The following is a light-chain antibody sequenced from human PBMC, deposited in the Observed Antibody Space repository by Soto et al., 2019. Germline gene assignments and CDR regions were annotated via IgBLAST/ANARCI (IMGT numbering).Light chain of an antibody. CDR1: QTISSY. J-gene: IGKJ1*01. CDR2: AAS. V-gene: IGKV1-39*01. CDR3: QQTYSTPRT. Sequence: DIQMTQSPSSLSASVGDRVTMTCRASQTISSYLNWYQQKPGKAPNLLIYAASSLQSGVTSRFSGSGSGTDFTLTINSLHPEDFAIYYCQQTYSTPRTFGQGTKVEIK.